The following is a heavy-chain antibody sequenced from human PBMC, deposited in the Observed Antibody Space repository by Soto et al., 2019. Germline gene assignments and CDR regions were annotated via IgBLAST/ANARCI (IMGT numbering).Heavy chain of an antibody. Sequence: KPSETLSLTCAVSGGSFSGCYWSWVRQPPGKGLEWIGDINHTGGSNYNPSLKSRVMISVDTAKTQFSLNVTSVTAADTAVYYCARAVGYSSATTRNLYFDYWGPGTPVTVSS. J-gene: IGHJ4*02. CDR1: GGSFSGCY. CDR2: INHTGGS. D-gene: IGHD2-15*01. V-gene: IGHV4-34*01. CDR3: ARAVGYSSATTRNLYFDY.